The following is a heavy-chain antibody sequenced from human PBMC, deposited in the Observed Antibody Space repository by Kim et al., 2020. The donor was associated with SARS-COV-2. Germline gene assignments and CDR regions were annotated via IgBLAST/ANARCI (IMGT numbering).Heavy chain of an antibody. J-gene: IGHJ6*02. CDR2: IYYSGST. CDR3: ARVDGGMDV. V-gene: IGHV4-61*01. Sequence: SETLSPTCTVSGGSVSSRSYYWSWIRQSPGKGLEWIGYIYYSGSTNYNPSLKSRVTISVDTSKNQFSLKLSSVTAADTAVYYCARVDGGMDVWGQGTTVTVSS. CDR1: GGSVSSRSYY.